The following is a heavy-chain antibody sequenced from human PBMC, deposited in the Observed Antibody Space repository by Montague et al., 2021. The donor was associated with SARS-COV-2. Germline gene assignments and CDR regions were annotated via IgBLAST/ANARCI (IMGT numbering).Heavy chain of an antibody. Sequence: SETLSLTCTVSSGFLSNYYWSWIRQFPDKGLEWIGYMYETGNMIYNPSLRSRVSISADTSKSQFSLRLTSVTAADSARYYCTRNMAYWGQGVLVTV. CDR2: MYETGNM. D-gene: IGHD2/OR15-2a*01. CDR3: TRNMAY. V-gene: IGHV4-4*09. CDR1: SGFLSNYY. J-gene: IGHJ4*02.